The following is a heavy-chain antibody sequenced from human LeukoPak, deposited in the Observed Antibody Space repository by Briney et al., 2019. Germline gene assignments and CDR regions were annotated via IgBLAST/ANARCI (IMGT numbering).Heavy chain of an antibody. D-gene: IGHD7-27*01. CDR2: IYPGDSDT. J-gene: IGHJ2*01. Sequence: KPGESLKISCKGSGYRFTSYWIGWVRQMPGKGLEWMGIIYPGDSDTRYSPPFQGQVTISADKPISTAYLQWSSLKASDTAMYYCARTPELGDENWYFDLWGRGTLVTVSS. V-gene: IGHV5-51*04. CDR1: GYRFTSYW. CDR3: ARTPELGDENWYFDL.